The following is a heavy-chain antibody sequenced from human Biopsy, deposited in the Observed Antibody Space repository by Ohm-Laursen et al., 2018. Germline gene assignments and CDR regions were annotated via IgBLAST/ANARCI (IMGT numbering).Heavy chain of an antibody. D-gene: IGHD3-9*01. CDR3: ATKLTGYFHH. CDR2: NIPILGTG. V-gene: IGHV1-69*06. Sequence: GASVTASCNAPGGSFSNYGVNWVRQAPGQGLEWLGGNIPILGTGNYARKFQDRVTAAANTSTSTATMELRSLRSDDTAVYYCATKLTGYFHHWGQGTLVIVSS. CDR1: GGSFSNYG. J-gene: IGHJ4*02.